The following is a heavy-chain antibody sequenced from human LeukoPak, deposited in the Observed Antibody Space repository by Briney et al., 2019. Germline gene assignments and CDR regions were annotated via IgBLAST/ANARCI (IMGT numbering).Heavy chain of an antibody. D-gene: IGHD2-8*01. CDR1: GFTFNNHG. CDR3: AKESALYSGGGYFDY. J-gene: IGHJ4*02. Sequence: GGSLRLSCAASGFTFNNHGMHWVRQAPGKGLEWVAFIHYDGSTEYYTDSVKGRFTISRDNSKNTLYLQMNSLRAEDTAVYYCAKESALYSGGGYFDYWGRGTLVTVSS. CDR2: IHYDGSTE. V-gene: IGHV3-30*02.